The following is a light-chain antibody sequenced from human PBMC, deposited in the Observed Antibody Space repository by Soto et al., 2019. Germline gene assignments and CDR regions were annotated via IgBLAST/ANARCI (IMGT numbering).Light chain of an antibody. Sequence: DIPMTQSPSTLSASVGDRVRITCRASQSISIWLAWYQQKPGKAPKVLIYKASILESGVPSRFSGSGSETEFTLTISSLQPDDFATYYCQQYKTYSRTFGQGTKVEIK. V-gene: IGKV1-5*03. CDR2: KAS. CDR1: QSISIW. J-gene: IGKJ1*01. CDR3: QQYKTYSRT.